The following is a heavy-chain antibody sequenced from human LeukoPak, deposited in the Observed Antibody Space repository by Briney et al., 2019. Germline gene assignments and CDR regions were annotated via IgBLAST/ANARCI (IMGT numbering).Heavy chain of an antibody. J-gene: IGHJ5*02. CDR3: ARAVVVVAATFWFDP. V-gene: IGHV4-61*01. D-gene: IGHD2-15*01. Sequence: SETLSLTCTVSGGSVSSGSYYWSWIRQPPGKGLEWIGYIYYSGSTNYNPSLKSRVTISVDTSKNQFSLKLSSVTAADTAVYYCARAVVVVAATFWFDPWAREPWSPSPQ. CDR2: IYYSGST. CDR1: GGSVSSGSYY.